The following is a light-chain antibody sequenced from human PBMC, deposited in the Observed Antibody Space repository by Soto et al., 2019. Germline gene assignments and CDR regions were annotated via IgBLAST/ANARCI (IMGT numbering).Light chain of an antibody. CDR3: MQGRQWPYT. CDR1: QGLVYFDGNTY. V-gene: IGKV2-30*01. Sequence: DIVMTQSPLSLPVTLGQSASISCRSSQGLVYFDGNTYLSWYQQRPGQSPRRLIYRVSDRDSGVPDRFSGSGSGTDFTLTISRVEAEDVGVYFCMQGRQWPYTVGQVTKLEIK. CDR2: RVS. J-gene: IGKJ2*01.